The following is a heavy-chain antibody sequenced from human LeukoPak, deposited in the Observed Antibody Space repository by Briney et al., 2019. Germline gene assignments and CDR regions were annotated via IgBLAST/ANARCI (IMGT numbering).Heavy chain of an antibody. CDR2: ISGSGGST. V-gene: IGHV3-23*01. D-gene: IGHD6-13*01. CDR1: GFTLSSYA. Sequence: GGSLRLSCAASGFTLSSYAMSWVRQAPGKGLEWVSAISGSGGSTYYADSVKGRFTISRDNSKNTLYLQMNILRAEDTAVYYCAKDDSAEQQLADYWGQGTLVTVSS. CDR3: AKDDSAEQQLADY. J-gene: IGHJ4*02.